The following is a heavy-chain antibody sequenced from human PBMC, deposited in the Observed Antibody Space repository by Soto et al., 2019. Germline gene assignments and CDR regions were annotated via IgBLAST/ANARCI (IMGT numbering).Heavy chain of an antibody. J-gene: IGHJ4*02. CDR1: GFTFSDYD. CDR2: IGHGGYT. Sequence: AQLVESGGGLVQPGGSLRLSCAASGFTFSDYDMHWVRQARGKGLEWVASIGHGGYTYSGDSVRGRFTISRENAKNTFHLQMNSLRAGDTAMYYCASLGAQIYWGQGAQVTVSS. D-gene: IGHD7-27*01. CDR3: ASLGAQIY. V-gene: IGHV3-13*01.